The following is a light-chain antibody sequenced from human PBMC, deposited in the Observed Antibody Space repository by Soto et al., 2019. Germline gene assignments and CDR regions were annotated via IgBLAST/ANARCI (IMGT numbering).Light chain of an antibody. J-gene: IGKJ1*01. CDR1: QSVRSH. Sequence: EEVMTQSPATLSVSPGERATLSCRASQSVRSHLAWYQQKPGQAPSLLIFGASTRATGVPARFTAGGSGTEFTLTITSLQSEDFAVYYCHQYNDWPRTFGQGTKVDIK. V-gene: IGKV3-15*01. CDR3: HQYNDWPRT. CDR2: GAS.